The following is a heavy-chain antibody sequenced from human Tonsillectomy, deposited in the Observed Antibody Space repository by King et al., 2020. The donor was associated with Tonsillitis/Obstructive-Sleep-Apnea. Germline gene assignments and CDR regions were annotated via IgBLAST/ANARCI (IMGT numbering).Heavy chain of an antibody. CDR1: GYTFTSYG. CDR3: ATYRYNYYYMDV. V-gene: IGHV1-18*01. CDR2: ISAYNGNT. J-gene: IGHJ6*03. Sequence: QLVQSGAEVKRPGASVKVSCKASGYTFTSYGFSWVRQAPGQGLEWMGWISAYNGNTNSAQKFQGRVTMTTDTSTSTAYLDLRSLRSDDTAVYYCATYRYNYYYMDVWGKGTTVTVSS. D-gene: IGHD3-16*02.